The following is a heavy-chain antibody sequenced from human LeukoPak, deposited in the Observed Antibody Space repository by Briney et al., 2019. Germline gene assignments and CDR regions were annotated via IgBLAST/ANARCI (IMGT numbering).Heavy chain of an antibody. CDR3: SRARMGDGYNYV. V-gene: IGHV3-72*01. CDR1: GFSLSDHF. J-gene: IGHJ4*02. CDR2: STKRGNSYNT. D-gene: IGHD5-18*01. Sequence: AGGSLRLSCAVSGFSLSDHFMDWVRQAPGKGLEWVGRSTKRGNSYNTHYAASVKDRFTISRDDSDNSLSLQMNSLKTEDTAVYYCSRARMGDGYNYVWGQGTLVTVSS.